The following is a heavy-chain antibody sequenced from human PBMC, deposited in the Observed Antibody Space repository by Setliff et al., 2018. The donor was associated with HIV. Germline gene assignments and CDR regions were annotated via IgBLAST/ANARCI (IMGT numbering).Heavy chain of an antibody. CDR3: ARVEEWELPYNDY. V-gene: IGHV1-2*02. J-gene: IGHJ4*02. CDR2: INPNSGGT. D-gene: IGHD1-26*01. Sequence: ASVMVSCKAYGYTFTGHYMHWVRQAPGQGLEWMGWINPNSGGTNYAQKFQGRVTMTRDTSISTAYMELSRLRSDDTAVYYCARVEEWELPYNDYWGQGTQVTVSS. CDR1: GYTFTGHY.